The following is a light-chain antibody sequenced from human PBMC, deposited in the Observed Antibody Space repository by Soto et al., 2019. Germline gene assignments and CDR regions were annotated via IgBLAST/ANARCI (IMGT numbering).Light chain of an antibody. CDR2: DTS. Sequence: DIQMTQSPSSLSASVGDRVTITCRASQGISNSLAWYQQEPGKVPKLLIYDTSTLQSGVSSRFSGSGSGTDFTLTISSLQPGDVATYYCQKYDSAPEAFGQGTKVDIK. CDR1: QGISNS. V-gene: IGKV1-27*01. J-gene: IGKJ1*01. CDR3: QKYDSAPEA.